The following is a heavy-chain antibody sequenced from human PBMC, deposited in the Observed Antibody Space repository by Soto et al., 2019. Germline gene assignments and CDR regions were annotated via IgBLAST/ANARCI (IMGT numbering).Heavy chain of an antibody. J-gene: IGHJ4*02. CDR2: INPSGGST. CDR3: ASDVVEVSPPRAFDY. D-gene: IGHD2-21*01. V-gene: IGHV1-46*03. Sequence: GASVKVSCKASGYTFTSYYMHWVRQAPGQGLEWMGIINPSGGSTSYAQKFQGRVTMTRDTSTSTVYMELSSLRSEDTAVYYCASDVVEVSPPRAFDYWGQGTLVTVSS. CDR1: GYTFTSYY.